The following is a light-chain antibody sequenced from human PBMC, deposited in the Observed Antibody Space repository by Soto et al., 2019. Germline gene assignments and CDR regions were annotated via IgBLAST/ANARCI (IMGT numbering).Light chain of an antibody. V-gene: IGLV2-14*01. CDR1: SSDVGGYDY. CDR2: DVN. CDR3: SSYTGTSTFG. Sequence: QSVLTQPASVSGSPGRSITISCTGTSSDVGGYDYVSWYQQLPGKAPKLMIYDVNNRPSGVSNRFSGSKSGNTASLTISGLQAEDEADYYCSSYTGTSTFGFGGGTKVTVL. J-gene: IGLJ1*01.